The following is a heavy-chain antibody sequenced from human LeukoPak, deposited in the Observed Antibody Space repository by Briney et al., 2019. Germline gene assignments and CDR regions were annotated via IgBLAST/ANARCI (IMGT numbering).Heavy chain of an antibody. CDR3: VKASSSSPQYNWFDA. D-gene: IGHD6-6*01. CDR1: GFTFSTYA. CDR2: VSGTGRRT. Sequence: GGSLRLSCAASGFTFSTYAMSWVRQAPGKGLEWVSVVSGTGRRTYYADSVKGRFTISRDNSKNTLYLQMNSLRAEDTALYYCVKASSSSPQYNWFDAWGQGTLVTVSS. V-gene: IGHV3-23*01. J-gene: IGHJ5*02.